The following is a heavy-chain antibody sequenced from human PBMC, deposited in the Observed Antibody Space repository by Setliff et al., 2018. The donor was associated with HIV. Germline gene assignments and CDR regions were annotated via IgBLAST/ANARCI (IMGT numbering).Heavy chain of an antibody. CDR3: ARGATYRSGWHFDY. CDR2: IYYSGST. Sequence: KTSETLSLTCTVSGGSISSGDYYWSWIRQHPGKGLEWIGYIYYSGSTFYNPSLKSRVTISVDTSKNQFSLKLTSVTAADTAVYYCARGATYRSGWHFDYWGQGTLVTVSS. D-gene: IGHD6-19*01. J-gene: IGHJ4*02. CDR1: GGSISSGDYY. V-gene: IGHV4-31*03.